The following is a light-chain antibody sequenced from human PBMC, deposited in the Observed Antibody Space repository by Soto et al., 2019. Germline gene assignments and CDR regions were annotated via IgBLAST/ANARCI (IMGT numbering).Light chain of an antibody. CDR1: QSISIY. J-gene: IGKJ4*01. Sequence: DIQITQTPSSLSASVGDRVTITCRARQSISIYLNWYLQKPGKAPKLLIYAASTLQSGVPSRFSGSGSGTDFTLTISSLQPEDVATYYCQKYNSAPRTFGGGTKVDIK. CDR2: AAS. CDR3: QKYNSAPRT. V-gene: IGKV1-27*01.